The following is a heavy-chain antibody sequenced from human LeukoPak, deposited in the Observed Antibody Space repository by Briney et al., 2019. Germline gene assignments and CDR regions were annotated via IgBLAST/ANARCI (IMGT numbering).Heavy chain of an antibody. Sequence: WGSLRLSCAASGFTFSSDAMSGGLRAPGGGLGWGSGISCSGGSTYYADSVKGRFTISRDNSKNTLYLPMNSQRAQDTAVYYCASADGYCGGDCYRSFDYWGQGTLVTVSS. CDR3: ASADGYCGGDCYRSFDY. D-gene: IGHD2-21*02. CDR1: GFTFSSDA. V-gene: IGHV3-23*01. CDR2: ISCSGGST. J-gene: IGHJ4*02.